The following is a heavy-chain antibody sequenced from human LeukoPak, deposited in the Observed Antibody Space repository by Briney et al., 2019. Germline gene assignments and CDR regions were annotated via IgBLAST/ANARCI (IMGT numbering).Heavy chain of an antibody. CDR1: GFTFSSYA. D-gene: IGHD3-3*01. Sequence: GRSLRLSCAASGFTFSSYAMHWVRQAPGKGLEWVAVISYDGSNKYYADSVKGRFTISRDNSKNTLYLQMSSLRPEDTAVYYCARDYWRGYCRTAMCRIDSWGQGTLVTVSS. J-gene: IGHJ5*01. V-gene: IGHV3-30*04. CDR3: ARDYWRGYCRTAMCRIDS. CDR2: ISYDGSNK.